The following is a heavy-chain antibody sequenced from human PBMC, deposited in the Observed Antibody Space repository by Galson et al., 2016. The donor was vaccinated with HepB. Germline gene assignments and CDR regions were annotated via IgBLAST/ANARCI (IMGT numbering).Heavy chain of an antibody. CDR2: IIPIFGTA. Sequence: SVKVSCKASGGTFSSCAINWVRRAPGQGLEWMGRIIPIFGTANYAQKFQGKVTITADESTSTAYMELSSLRSEDTAVYYCARARATTVTFDYWGQGTLVTVSS. CDR1: GGTFSSCA. J-gene: IGHJ4*02. D-gene: IGHD4-17*01. CDR3: ARARATTVTFDY. V-gene: IGHV1-69*13.